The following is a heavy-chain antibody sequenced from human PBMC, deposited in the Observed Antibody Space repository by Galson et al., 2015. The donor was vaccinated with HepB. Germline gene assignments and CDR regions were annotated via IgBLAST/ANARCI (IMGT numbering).Heavy chain of an antibody. V-gene: IGHV3-30-3*01. J-gene: IGHJ5*02. CDR1: DFTFNTYN. D-gene: IGHD3-10*01. CDR3: ATGGTYYTSGSFSPFDP. CDR2: ISHDGSQK. Sequence: SLRLSCAASDFTFNTYNMHWVRQAPGKGLEWVALISHDGSQKYYADSVNGRFTISRDNSEKTLYLHMSSLRPDDTAVYYCATGGTYYTSGSFSPFDPWGQGALVTVSS.